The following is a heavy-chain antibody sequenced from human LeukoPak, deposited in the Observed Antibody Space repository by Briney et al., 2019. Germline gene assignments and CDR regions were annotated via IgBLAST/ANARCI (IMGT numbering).Heavy chain of an antibody. J-gene: IGHJ5*02. V-gene: IGHV1-2*02. CDR3: ARGSDFGNWFDP. D-gene: IGHD3-3*01. CDR2: INPNSGGT. Sequence: ASVKVSCKASGYTFTGYYMHWVRQAPGQGLEWMGWINPNSGGTNYAQKLQGRVTMTTDTSTSTAYMELRSLRSDDTAVYYCARGSDFGNWFDPWGQGTLVTVSS. CDR1: GYTFTGYY.